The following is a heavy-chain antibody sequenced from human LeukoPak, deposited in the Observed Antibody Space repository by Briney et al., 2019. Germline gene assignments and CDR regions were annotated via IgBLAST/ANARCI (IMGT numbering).Heavy chain of an antibody. V-gene: IGHV4-34*01. J-gene: IGHJ6*03. CDR1: GGSFSGDF. CDR2: INHGGST. D-gene: IGHD2-15*01. Sequence: PSETLSLTCAVYGGSFSGDFWSWIRQSPGKGLEWIGEINHGGSTTYNPSLQSRVTMSVDTSTNQISLKMTSVTAADTAVYYCTRGSVAYYYMDVWGKGTTVTISS. CDR3: TRGSVAYYYMDV.